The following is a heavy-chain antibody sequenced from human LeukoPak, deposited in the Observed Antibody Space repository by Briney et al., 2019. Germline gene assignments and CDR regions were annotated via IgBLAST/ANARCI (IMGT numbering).Heavy chain of an antibody. D-gene: IGHD3-9*01. CDR2: ISYDGSNK. V-gene: IGHV3-30*18. CDR3: AKGLYDILTGYYPLFDY. CDR1: GFTVSSYG. J-gene: IGHJ4*02. Sequence: GGSLRLSCAASGFTVSSYGMHWVRQAPGQGLEWVAVISYDGSNKYYADSVKGRFTISRDNSKNTLYLQMNSLRAEYTAVYYCAKGLYDILTGYYPLFDYWGQGTLVTVSS.